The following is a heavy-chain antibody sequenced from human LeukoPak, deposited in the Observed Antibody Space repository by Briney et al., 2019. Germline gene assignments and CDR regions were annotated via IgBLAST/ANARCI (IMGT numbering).Heavy chain of an antibody. Sequence: SETLSLTCTVSGGSISSSSYYWSWIRQPPGKGLEWIGYIYYSGSTNYNPSPKSRVTISVDTSKNQFSLKLSSVTAADTAVYYCARTPDLWGRGTLVTVSS. V-gene: IGHV4-61*05. CDR3: ARTPDL. CDR1: GGSISSSSYY. J-gene: IGHJ2*01. CDR2: IYYSGST.